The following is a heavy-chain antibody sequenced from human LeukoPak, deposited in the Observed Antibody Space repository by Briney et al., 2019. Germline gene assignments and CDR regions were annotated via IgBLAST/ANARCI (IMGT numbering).Heavy chain of an antibody. V-gene: IGHV3-48*03. CDR2: ISSSGSTI. CDR3: ASELIVLGDNFDY. D-gene: IGHD3-22*01. Sequence: GGSLRLSCAASGFTFSSYEMNWVRQAPGKGLEWVSYISSSGSTIYYADSVKGRFTISRDNAKNSLYLQMDSLRAEDTAVYYCASELIVLGDNFDYWGQGTLVTVSS. J-gene: IGHJ4*02. CDR1: GFTFSSYE.